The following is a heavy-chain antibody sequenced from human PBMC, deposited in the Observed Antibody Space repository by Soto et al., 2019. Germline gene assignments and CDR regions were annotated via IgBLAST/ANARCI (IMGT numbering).Heavy chain of an antibody. J-gene: IGHJ4*02. D-gene: IGHD2-21*01. CDR1: GFTFSSYG. V-gene: IGHV3-30*18. CDR2: ISYDGSNK. CDR3: AKYSPVRKAEKKYFDY. Sequence: QVQLVESGGGVVQPGRSLRLSCAASGFTFSSYGMHWVRQAPGKGLEWVAVISYDGSNKYYADSVKGRFTISRDNSKNTRYLQMNSLRAEDTAVYYCAKYSPVRKAEKKYFDYWGQGSLVTVSS.